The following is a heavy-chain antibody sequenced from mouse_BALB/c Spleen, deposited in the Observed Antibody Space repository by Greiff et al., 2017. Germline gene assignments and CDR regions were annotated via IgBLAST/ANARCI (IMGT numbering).Heavy chain of an antibody. CDR2: INPSSGYT. CDR1: GYTFTSYT. Sequence: QVQLQQSGAELARPGASVKMSCKASGYTFTSYTMHWVKQRPGQGLEWIGYINPSSGYTNYNQKFKDKATLTADKSSSTAYMQLSSLTSEDSAVYYCARIGNYADYYAMDYWGQGTSVTVSS. CDR3: ARIGNYADYYAMDY. V-gene: IGHV1-4*01. D-gene: IGHD2-1*01. J-gene: IGHJ4*01.